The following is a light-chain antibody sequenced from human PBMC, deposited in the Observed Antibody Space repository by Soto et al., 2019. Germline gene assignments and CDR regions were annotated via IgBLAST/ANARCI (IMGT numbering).Light chain of an antibody. J-gene: IGKJ1*01. Sequence: DIVMTQSPDSLAVSLGERATINCKSSQSVLYSSNNKNHLAWYQQKPGQPPKLLIYWASTRESGVPDRFSGRGSGKDFTLTISSLQAEDVAVYYCQQYYSTLTWTFGQGTKVEIK. CDR3: QQYYSTLTWT. CDR1: QSVLYSSNNKNH. CDR2: WAS. V-gene: IGKV4-1*01.